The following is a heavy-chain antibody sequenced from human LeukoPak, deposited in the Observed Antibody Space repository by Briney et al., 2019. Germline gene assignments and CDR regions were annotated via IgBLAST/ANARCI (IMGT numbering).Heavy chain of an antibody. V-gene: IGHV1-18*01. CDR1: GYTFTSYG. CDR2: ISAYNGNT. J-gene: IGHJ6*02. D-gene: IGHD2-2*01. Sequence: ASVKVSCKASGYTFTSYGISWGRQAPGQGLEWMGWISAYNGNTNYAQKLQGRVTMTTDTSTSTAYMELRSLRSDDTAVYYCARDSGGYCSSTSCYLSYYYYYYGMDVWGQGTTVTVSS. CDR3: ARDSGGYCSSTSCYLSYYYYYYGMDV.